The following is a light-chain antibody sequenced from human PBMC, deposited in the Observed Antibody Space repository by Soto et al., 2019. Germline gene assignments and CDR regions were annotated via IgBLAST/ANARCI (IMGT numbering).Light chain of an antibody. J-gene: IGKJ2*01. CDR2: KAS. CDR3: QQYDRFPYN. CDR1: QSISNW. Sequence: DIQMTQSPSTLSASVGDTVTITCRASQSISNWLAWYQQKPGQAPKLLIHKASTLESGVPSRFSGSGSGTEFTLTISSLQSDDFATFYCQQYDRFPYNFGQGTKLEIK. V-gene: IGKV1-5*03.